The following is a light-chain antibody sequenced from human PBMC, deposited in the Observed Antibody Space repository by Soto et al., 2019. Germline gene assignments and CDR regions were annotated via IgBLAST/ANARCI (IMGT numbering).Light chain of an antibody. Sequence: DIQMTQSPSSLSASVGDRVTITCRASQSISSYLNWYQQKPGKAPKLLIYAASSLQSGVPSRFSGSGSGTDLTLTIRSLQPEDFATYYCQQSYSTPPTFGQGTKVEIK. CDR1: QSISSY. V-gene: IGKV1-39*01. CDR2: AAS. J-gene: IGKJ1*01. CDR3: QQSYSTPPT.